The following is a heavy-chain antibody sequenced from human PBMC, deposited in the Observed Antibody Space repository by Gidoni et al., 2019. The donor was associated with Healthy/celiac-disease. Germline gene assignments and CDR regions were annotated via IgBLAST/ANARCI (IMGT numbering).Heavy chain of an antibody. Sequence: EVQLVESGGGLVQPGRSLRLSCTASGFTFGDYAMSWVRQAPGKGLEWVGFIRSKAYGGTTEYAASVKGRFTISRDDSKSIAYLQMNSLKTEDTAVYYCNGVGEPPQEYWGQGTLVTVSS. J-gene: IGHJ4*02. CDR1: GFTFGDYA. CDR2: IRSKAYGGTT. V-gene: IGHV3-49*04. CDR3: NGVGEPPQEY. D-gene: IGHD3-16*01.